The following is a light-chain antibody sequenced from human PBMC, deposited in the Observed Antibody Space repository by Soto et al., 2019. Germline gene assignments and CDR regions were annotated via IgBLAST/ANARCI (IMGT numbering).Light chain of an antibody. CDR3: QQDDSYPWT. Sequence: AIRMTQSPSSLSASTGDRVTITCRASQGISSYLAWYQKKPGKDPKLLIYAASTLQSGVPSRFSGSGSGTECTRTSSCAQSEDFATYDGQQDDSYPWTFGQGTTVEIK. CDR2: AAS. CDR1: QGISSY. V-gene: IGKV1-8*01. J-gene: IGKJ1*01.